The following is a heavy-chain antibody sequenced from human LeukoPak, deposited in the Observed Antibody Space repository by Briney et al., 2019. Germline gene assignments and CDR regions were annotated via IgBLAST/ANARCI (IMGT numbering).Heavy chain of an antibody. V-gene: IGHV3-74*01. CDR3: VRDFGESSGYYFDY. D-gene: IGHD3-22*01. Sequence: GGSLRLSCAASGFIFSDHCMDWVRQAPGKGLVWVSRINGDGSTLSYADSVKGRFTISRDNAKNTLYLQMNSLRAEDTAVYYCVRDFGESSGYYFDYWGQGTLVTVSS. CDR1: GFIFSDHC. CDR2: INGDGSTL. J-gene: IGHJ4*02.